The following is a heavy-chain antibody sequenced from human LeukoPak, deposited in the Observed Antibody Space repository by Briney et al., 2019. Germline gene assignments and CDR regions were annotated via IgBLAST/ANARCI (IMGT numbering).Heavy chain of an antibody. D-gene: IGHD1-20*01. Sequence: KPSETLSLTCAVYGGSFSGYYWSWIRQPPGKGLEWIGEINHSGSTNYNPSLKSRVTISVDTSKNQFSLKLSSVTAADTAVYYCARSEDNLGYFDYWGQGALVTVSS. CDR1: GGSFSGYY. CDR3: ARSEDNLGYFDY. V-gene: IGHV4-34*01. CDR2: INHSGST. J-gene: IGHJ4*02.